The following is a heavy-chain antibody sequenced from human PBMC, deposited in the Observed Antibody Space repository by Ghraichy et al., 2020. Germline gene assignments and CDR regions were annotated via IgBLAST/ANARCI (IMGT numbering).Heavy chain of an antibody. D-gene: IGHD5/OR15-5a*01. J-gene: IGHJ6*02. CDR1: GGSFSGYY. Sequence: SQTLSLTCAVYGGSFSGYYWSWIRQPPGKGLEWIGEINHSGSTNYNPSLKSRVTISVDTSKNQFSLKLSSVTAADTAVYYCARGFLRFADYYYYGMDVWGQGTTVTVSS. CDR2: INHSGST. CDR3: ARGFLRFADYYYYGMDV. V-gene: IGHV4-34*01.